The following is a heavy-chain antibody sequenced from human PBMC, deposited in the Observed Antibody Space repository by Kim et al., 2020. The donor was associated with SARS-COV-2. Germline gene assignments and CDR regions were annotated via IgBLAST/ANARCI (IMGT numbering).Heavy chain of an antibody. V-gene: IGHV4-34*01. J-gene: IGHJ6*02. Sequence: SQTLSLTCAVYGGSFSGYYWSWIRQPPGKGLEWIGEINHSGSTNYNPSLKSRVTISVDTSKNQFSLKLSSVTAADTAVYYCARGDGYYYGMDVWGQGTTVTVSS. CDR2: INHSGST. CDR1: GGSFSGYY. CDR3: ARGDGYYYGMDV.